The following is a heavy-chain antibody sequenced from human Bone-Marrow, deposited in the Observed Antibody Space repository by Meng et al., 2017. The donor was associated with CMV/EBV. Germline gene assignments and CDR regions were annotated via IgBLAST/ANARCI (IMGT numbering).Heavy chain of an antibody. CDR3: ARARLRRSWYSSRTNWYFDL. J-gene: IGHJ2*01. CDR1: GFTFSSYA. CDR2: IRYDGSNK. Sequence: GESLKISCAASGFTFSSYAMHWVRQAPGKGLEWVAFIRYDGSNKYYADSVKGRFTISRDNSKNTLYLQMNSLRAEDTAVYYCARARLRRSWYSSRTNWYFDLWGRGTLVTVSS. V-gene: IGHV3-30*02. D-gene: IGHD6-13*01.